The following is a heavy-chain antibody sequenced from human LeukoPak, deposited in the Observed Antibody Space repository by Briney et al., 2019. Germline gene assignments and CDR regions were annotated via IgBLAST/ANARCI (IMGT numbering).Heavy chain of an antibody. D-gene: IGHD2-15*01. V-gene: IGHV1-18*01. Sequence: ASVKASCKASGYTFTSYGISWVRQAPGQGLEWMGWISAYNGNTNYAQKLQGRVTMTTDTSTSTAYMELRSLRSDDTAVYYCARDIVVVVAASHENWFDPWGQGTLVTVSS. CDR2: ISAYNGNT. J-gene: IGHJ5*02. CDR3: ARDIVVVVAASHENWFDP. CDR1: GYTFTSYG.